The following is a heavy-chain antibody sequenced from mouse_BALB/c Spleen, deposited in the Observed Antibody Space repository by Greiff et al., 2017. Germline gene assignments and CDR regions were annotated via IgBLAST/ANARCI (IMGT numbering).Heavy chain of an antibody. CDR1: GFTFSSFG. Sequence: DVQLVESGGGLVQPGGSRKLSCAASGFTFSSFGMHWVRQAPEKGLEWVAYISSGSSTIYYADTVKGRFTISRDNPKNTLFLQMTSLRSEDTAMYYCARDGYSSWFAYWGEGTLVTVSA. J-gene: IGHJ3*01. CDR2: ISSGSSTI. CDR3: ARDGYSSWFAY. D-gene: IGHD2-3*01. V-gene: IGHV5-17*02.